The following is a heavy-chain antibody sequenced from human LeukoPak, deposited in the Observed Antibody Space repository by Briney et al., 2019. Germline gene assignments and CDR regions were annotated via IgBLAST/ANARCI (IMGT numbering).Heavy chain of an antibody. CDR2: IIPIFGTA. J-gene: IGHJ6*03. CDR3: ATAGLPAAPRYYYYYYYMDV. V-gene: IGHV1-69*05. Sequence: GSSVKVSCKASGGTFSSYAISWVRQAPGQGLEWMGGIIPIFGTANYAQKFQGRVTITTDESTSTAYMELSSLRSEDTAVYYCATAGLPAAPRYYYYYYYMDVWGKGTTVTVSS. CDR1: GGTFSSYA. D-gene: IGHD2-2*01.